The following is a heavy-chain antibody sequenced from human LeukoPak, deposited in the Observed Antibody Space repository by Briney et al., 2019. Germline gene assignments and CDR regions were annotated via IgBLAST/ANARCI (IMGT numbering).Heavy chain of an antibody. CDR2: INHSGST. V-gene: IGHV4-34*01. Sequence: KPSETLSLTCAVYGGSFSGYYWSWIRQPPGKGLEWIGEINHSGSTNYNPSLKSRVTISVDTSKNQFSLKLSSVTAADTAVYHCARGRYYYDSSGLPNWFDPWGQGTLVTVSS. CDR3: ARGRYYYDSSGLPNWFDP. CDR1: GGSFSGYY. D-gene: IGHD3-22*01. J-gene: IGHJ5*02.